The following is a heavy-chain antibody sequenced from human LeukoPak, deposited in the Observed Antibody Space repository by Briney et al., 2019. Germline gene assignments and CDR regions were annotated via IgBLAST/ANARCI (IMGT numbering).Heavy chain of an antibody. D-gene: IGHD3-22*01. J-gene: IGHJ4*02. CDR1: GGTFSSYA. CDR2: IIPIFGTA. V-gene: IGHV1-69*05. CDR3: ARDSLPSSGYGFISY. Sequence: EASVKVSCKASGGTFSSYAISWVRQAPGQGLEWMGRIIPIFGTANYAQKFQDRVTITTDESTSTAYMELSSLRSEDTAVYYCARDSLPSSGYGFISYWGQGTLVTVSS.